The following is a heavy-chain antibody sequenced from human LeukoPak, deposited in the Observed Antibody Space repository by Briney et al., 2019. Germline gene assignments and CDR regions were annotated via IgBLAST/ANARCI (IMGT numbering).Heavy chain of an antibody. CDR3: ARGKQQLVYDYFDY. V-gene: IGHV4-30-4*08. J-gene: IGHJ4*02. CDR2: IYYSGST. CDR1: GGSISSGDYY. D-gene: IGHD6-13*01. Sequence: SETLSLTCTVSGGSISSGDYYWSWIRQPPGKGLEWIGYIYYSGSTYYNPSLQSRVTISVDTSKNQFSLKLSSVTAADTAVYYCARGKQQLVYDYFDYWGQGTLVTVSS.